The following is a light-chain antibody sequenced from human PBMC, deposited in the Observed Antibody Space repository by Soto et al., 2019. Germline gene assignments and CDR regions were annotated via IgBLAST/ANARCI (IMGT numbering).Light chain of an antibody. J-gene: IGKJ5*01. V-gene: IGKV1-39*01. CDR3: QQSYSPSIP. CDR1: QSISSY. CDR2: AAS. Sequence: RMKKSASAVSATVEDRATNTWRASQSISSYLNWYQQKPGKAPNLLIYAASSLQSGVPSRFSGSGSGTEFTLTISSLQPEDFATYYCQQSYSPSIPFGQGTRLEIK.